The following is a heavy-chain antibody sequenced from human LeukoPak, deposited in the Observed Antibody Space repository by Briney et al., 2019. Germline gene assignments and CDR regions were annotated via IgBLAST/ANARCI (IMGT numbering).Heavy chain of an antibody. CDR3: ARCDWGSTGYYFDY. Sequence: SETLSLTCTVSGGSISSYYWSWIRQPAGKGLEWNGRIYTGGSTNYNPSLKSRVTISVDTSKNQFSLKLSSVTAADTAVYYCARCDWGSTGYYFDYWGQGTLVTVSS. CDR2: IYTGGST. D-gene: IGHD7-27*01. V-gene: IGHV4-4*07. CDR1: GGSISSYY. J-gene: IGHJ4*02.